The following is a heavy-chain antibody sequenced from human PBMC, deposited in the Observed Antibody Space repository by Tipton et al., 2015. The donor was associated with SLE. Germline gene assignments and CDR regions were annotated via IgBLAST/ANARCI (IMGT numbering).Heavy chain of an antibody. Sequence: QLVQSGAEVKKPGASVKVSCKASGYTSTSYAMNWVRQAPGQGLEWMGWINTNTGNPTYAQGFTGRFVFSLDTSVSTAYLQISSLKAEDTAVYYCARGGTYYYDPLGVFDIWGQGTMVTVSS. D-gene: IGHD3-22*01. CDR3: ARGGTYYYDPLGVFDI. CDR1: GYTSTSYA. CDR2: INTNTGNP. J-gene: IGHJ3*02. V-gene: IGHV7-4-1*02.